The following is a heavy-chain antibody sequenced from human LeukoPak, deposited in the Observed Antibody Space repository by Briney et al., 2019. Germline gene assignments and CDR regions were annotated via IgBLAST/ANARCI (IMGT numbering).Heavy chain of an antibody. Sequence: SVKVSCKASGGTFSSYAISWVRQAPGQGLEWMGRIIPILGIANYAQKFQGRVTITADKSTSIAYMELSSLRSEDTAVYYCARVWGVNWNDVYYYYGMDVWGQGTTVTVSS. D-gene: IGHD1-20*01. CDR1: GGTFSSYA. V-gene: IGHV1-69*04. J-gene: IGHJ6*02. CDR2: IIPILGIA. CDR3: ARVWGVNWNDVYYYYGMDV.